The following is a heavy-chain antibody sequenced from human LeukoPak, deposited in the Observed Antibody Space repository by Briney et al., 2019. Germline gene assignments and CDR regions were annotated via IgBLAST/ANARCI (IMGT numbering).Heavy chain of an antibody. D-gene: IGHD3-3*01. CDR1: GGSFSGYY. J-gene: IGHJ4*02. CDR2: INHSGST. V-gene: IGHV4-34*01. CDR3: APRDHDFWSGYYS. Sequence: PSETLSLTCAVYGGSFSGYYWSWIRQPPGKGLEWIGEINHSGSTNYNPSLKSRVTISVDTSKNQFSLKLSSVTAADTAVYYCAPRDHDFWSGYYSWGQGTLVTVSS.